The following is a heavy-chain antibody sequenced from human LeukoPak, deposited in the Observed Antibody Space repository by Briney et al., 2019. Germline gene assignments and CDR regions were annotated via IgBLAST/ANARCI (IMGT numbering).Heavy chain of an antibody. CDR3: ARVVLPWVWFDP. D-gene: IGHD2-8*01. J-gene: IGHJ5*02. V-gene: IGHV4-59*01. Sequence: SETLSLTCTVSGGSISSYYWGWIRQPPGKGLEWIGYIYYSGSTNYNPSLKSRVTISVDTSKNQFSLKLSSVTAADTAVYYCARVVLPWVWFDPWGQGTLVTVSS. CDR1: GGSISSYY. CDR2: IYYSGST.